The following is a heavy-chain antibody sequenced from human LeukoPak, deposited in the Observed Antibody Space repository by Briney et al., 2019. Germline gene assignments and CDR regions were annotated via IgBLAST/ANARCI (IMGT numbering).Heavy chain of an antibody. CDR2: IQSDGLNT. J-gene: IGHJ4*02. D-gene: IGHD3-9*01. CDR1: GFTFNNYG. Sequence: GGSLRLSCAASGFTFNNYGMHWARQAPGKGLEWVTFIQSDGLNTYYADSVKGRFTISRDNSKNTLYLQMNSLRAEDTAVYYCAKGWSSYPFNYWGQGTLVTVSS. CDR3: AKGWSSYPFNY. V-gene: IGHV3-30*02.